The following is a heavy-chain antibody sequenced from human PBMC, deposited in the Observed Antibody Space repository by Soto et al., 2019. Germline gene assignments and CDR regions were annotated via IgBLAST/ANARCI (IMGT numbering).Heavy chain of an antibody. CDR1: GGSISSDDYH. Sequence: QVQLQQSGPGLVKPSQTLSLTCTVSGGSISSDDYHWTWIRKPPERGLGWIVYIHHSGSILYNPSLKSRVTISVDTSKNQFSLHLSSVTAADTAVYFCAREDDGGDTLDVWGQGTTVTVSS. CDR2: IHHSGSI. V-gene: IGHV4-30-4*08. CDR3: AREDDGGDTLDV. D-gene: IGHD2-21*02. J-gene: IGHJ6*02.